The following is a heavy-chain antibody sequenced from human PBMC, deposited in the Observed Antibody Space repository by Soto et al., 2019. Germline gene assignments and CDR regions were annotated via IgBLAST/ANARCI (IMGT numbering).Heavy chain of an antibody. CDR3: FVVPAALSTAGYYGMDV. Sequence: PGGSLRPSCAASGFTFSDYYMSWIRQAPGKGLEWVSYISSSGNALYYADSVRGRFTISRDNAENSLYLQMNSLRADDTAVYYCFVVPAALSTAGYYGMDVWGQGTTVTVPS. D-gene: IGHD2-2*01. CDR2: ISSSGNAL. CDR1: GFTFSDYY. J-gene: IGHJ6*02. V-gene: IGHV3-11*01.